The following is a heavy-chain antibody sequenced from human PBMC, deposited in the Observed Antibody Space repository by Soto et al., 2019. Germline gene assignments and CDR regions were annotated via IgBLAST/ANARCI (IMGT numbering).Heavy chain of an antibody. D-gene: IGHD6-19*01. CDR3: AKDRREYSSGWFDY. Sequence: EVQLVESGGGLVQPGRSLRLSCAASGFTFDDYAMHWVRQAPGKGLEWVSGISWNSGSIGYADSVKGRFTISRDNAKNSLYLQMNSLRAEDTALYYCAKDRREYSSGWFDYWGQGTLVIVSS. J-gene: IGHJ5*01. CDR2: ISWNSGSI. V-gene: IGHV3-9*01. CDR1: GFTFDDYA.